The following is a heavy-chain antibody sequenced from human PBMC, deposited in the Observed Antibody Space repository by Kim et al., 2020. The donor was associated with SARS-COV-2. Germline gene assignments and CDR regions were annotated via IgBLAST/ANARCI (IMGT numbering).Heavy chain of an antibody. D-gene: IGHD6-13*01. Sequence: GESLKISCKGSGYSFTSYWISWVRQMPGKGLEWMGRIDPSDSYTNYSPSFQGHVTISADKSISTAYLQWSSLKASDTAMYYCWMPAAGNNWFDPWGQGTLVTVSS. J-gene: IGHJ5*02. CDR3: WMPAAGNNWFDP. V-gene: IGHV5-10-1*01. CDR2: IDPSDSYT. CDR1: GYSFTSYW.